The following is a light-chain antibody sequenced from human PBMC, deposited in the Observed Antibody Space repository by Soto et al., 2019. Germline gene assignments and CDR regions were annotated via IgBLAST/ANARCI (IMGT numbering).Light chain of an antibody. CDR1: QSVSSN. V-gene: IGKV3-15*01. J-gene: IGKJ3*01. Sequence: EIVMTQSPATLSVSPGERATLSCRASQSVSSNLAWYQQKPGQAPRLLIYGASTRATGIPARFSGSGSGTEFTLTISSLQSEDFAVYYCQRYNNWHRFGPGTKVDIK. CDR3: QRYNNWHR. CDR2: GAS.